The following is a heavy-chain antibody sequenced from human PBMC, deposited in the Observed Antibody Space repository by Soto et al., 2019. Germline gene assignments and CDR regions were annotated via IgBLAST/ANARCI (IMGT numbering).Heavy chain of an antibody. D-gene: IGHD1-26*01. CDR1: GGSISSSSYY. Sequence: PSETLSLTCTVSGGSISSSSYYWGWIRQPPGKGLELIGTIYYSGSTYYNPSLKSRVTISVDTSKNQFSLKLSSVTAADTAVYYCARQGSGSYNAFDIWGQGTVVTVSS. CDR2: IYYSGST. CDR3: ARQGSGSYNAFDI. J-gene: IGHJ3*02. V-gene: IGHV4-39*01.